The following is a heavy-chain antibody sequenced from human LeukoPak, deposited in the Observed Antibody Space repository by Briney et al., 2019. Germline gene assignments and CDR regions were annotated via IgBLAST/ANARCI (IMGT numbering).Heavy chain of an antibody. CDR2: ISSSSKYI. CDR1: GFTFSSYS. D-gene: IGHD6-25*01. CDR3: ARVAEAAAFDI. Sequence: GSLRLSCGASGFTFSSYSMNWVRQAPGRGLEWVSSISSSSKYIYYADSLRGRFTISRDNAKNSLYLQMNSLRAEDTAVYYCARVAEAAAFDIWGQGTMVTVSS. J-gene: IGHJ3*02. V-gene: IGHV3-21*01.